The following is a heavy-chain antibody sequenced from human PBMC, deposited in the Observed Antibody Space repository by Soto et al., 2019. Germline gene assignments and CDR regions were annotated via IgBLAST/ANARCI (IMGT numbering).Heavy chain of an antibody. J-gene: IGHJ5*02. V-gene: IGHV1-18*01. Sequence: GASVKVSCKTSGYTFSRYYINWVRQAPGKGLEWMGWVSGHTGHTNYAQKFQGRLTMTKDTSTTTAYMELRSLTSDDTAVYYCARQNQVGSNCFDPWGRGTLVTVSS. D-gene: IGHD1-26*01. CDR3: ARQNQVGSNCFDP. CDR1: GYTFSRYY. CDR2: VSGHTGHT.